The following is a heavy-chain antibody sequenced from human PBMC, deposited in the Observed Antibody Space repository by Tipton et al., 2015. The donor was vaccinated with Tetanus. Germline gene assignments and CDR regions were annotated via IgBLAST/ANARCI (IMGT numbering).Heavy chain of an antibody. CDR3: VRGSGLGLDAFDI. Sequence: LVKPTQTLSLTCAISGDSVSSNTDAWNWIRQSSSRGLEWLGRTYYRSKWYNDYALSVKGRITINPDTSKNQFSLQLKSVTPEDTAMYYCVRGSGLGLDAFDIWGRGTMVTVSS. CDR2: TYYRSKWYN. J-gene: IGHJ3*02. D-gene: IGHD3-16*01. CDR1: GDSVSSNTDA. V-gene: IGHV6-1*01.